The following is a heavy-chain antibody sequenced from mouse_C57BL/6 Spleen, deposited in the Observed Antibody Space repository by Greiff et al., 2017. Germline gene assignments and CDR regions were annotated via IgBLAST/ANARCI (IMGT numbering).Heavy chain of an antibody. D-gene: IGHD1-1*01. CDR2: INPGSGGT. V-gene: IGHV1-54*01. Sequence: QVHVKQSGAELVRPGTSVKVSCKASGYAFTNYLIEWVKQRPGQGLEWIGVINPGSGGTNYNEKFKGKATLTADKSSSTAYMQLSSLTSEDSAVYFCARSFTVAYYFDYWGQGTTLTVSS. J-gene: IGHJ2*01. CDR1: GYAFTNYL. CDR3: ARSFTVAYYFDY.